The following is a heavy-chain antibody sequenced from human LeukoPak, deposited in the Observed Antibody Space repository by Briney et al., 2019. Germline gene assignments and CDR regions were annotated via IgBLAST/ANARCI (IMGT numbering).Heavy chain of an antibody. CDR1: GGSFSGYY. D-gene: IGHD6-19*01. V-gene: IGHV4-34*01. Sequence: SETLSLTCAVYGGSFSGYYWSWIRQPPGKGLEWIGEINHSGSTNYNPFLKSRVTISVDTSKNQFSLKLSSVTAADTAVYYCASYSSGYFDYWGQGTLVTVSS. CDR2: INHSGST. J-gene: IGHJ4*02. CDR3: ASYSSGYFDY.